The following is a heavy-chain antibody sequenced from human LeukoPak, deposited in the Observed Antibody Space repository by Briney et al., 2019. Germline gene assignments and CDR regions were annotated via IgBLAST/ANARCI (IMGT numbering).Heavy chain of an antibody. CDR3: ARGWERGFDC. CDR1: GFTLSTHD. D-gene: IGHD1-26*01. V-gene: IGHV3-13*01. CDR2: IGAAGGT. J-gene: IGHJ4*02. Sequence: GGSLRLSCAASGFTLSTHDMVWVRQITGKGLEWVSAIGAAGGTYYPGSVKGRFTISRENAKNSLYLQMSSLRVGDTAVYYCARGWERGFDCWGQGTLVTVSS.